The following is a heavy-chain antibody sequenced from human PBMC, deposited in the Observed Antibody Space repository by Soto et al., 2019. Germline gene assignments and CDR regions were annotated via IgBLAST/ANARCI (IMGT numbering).Heavy chain of an antibody. V-gene: IGHV1-2*02. CDR3: VRAQSRQLLLAWFDA. D-gene: IGHD2-2*01. CDR1: GYTFIAHF. Sequence: QVQLVQSGAEVKKPGASVTVSCEASGYTFIAHFIHWVRQAPGQGLEWMSWIYPDTGGTNYAQKFRDRVTMTRDTSVSTAYMEVNGLKSDDTAVYYFVRAQSRQLLLAWFDAWGQGTLVTVSS. J-gene: IGHJ5*02. CDR2: IYPDTGGT.